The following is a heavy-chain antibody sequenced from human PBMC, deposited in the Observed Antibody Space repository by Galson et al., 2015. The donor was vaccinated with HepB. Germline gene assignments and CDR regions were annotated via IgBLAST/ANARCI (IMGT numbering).Heavy chain of an antibody. J-gene: IGHJ6*02. CDR1: GFSFFDYA. CDR3: AKELFSLREYKVGEIVPSEQYGIDV. V-gene: IGHV3-23*01. D-gene: IGHD1/OR15-1a*01. CDR2: ISDSGDTT. Sequence: LRLSCATSGFSFFDYAMSWVRQAPGKGLEWVSVISDSGDTTNYADSVKGRFIISRDNSKNTLYLQMNSLRDEDTAVYYCAKELFSLREYKVGEIVPSEQYGIDVWGQGTTVTVSS.